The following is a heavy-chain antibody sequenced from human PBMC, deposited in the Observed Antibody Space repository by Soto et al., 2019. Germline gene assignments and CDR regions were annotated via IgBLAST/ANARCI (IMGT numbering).Heavy chain of an antibody. D-gene: IGHD2-15*01. CDR1: GFTFSDYY. CDR3: GRGGGGDCSGGSCYSDIYYYYYYGMDV. J-gene: IGHJ6*02. CDR2: ISSSSSYT. V-gene: IGHV3-11*06. Sequence: PGGSLRLSCAASGFTFSDYYMSWIRQAPGKGLEWVSYISSSSSYTNYADSVKGRFTISRDNAKNSLYLQMNSLRAEDTAVYYCGRGGGGDCSGGSCYSDIYYYYYYGMDVWGQGTTVTVSS.